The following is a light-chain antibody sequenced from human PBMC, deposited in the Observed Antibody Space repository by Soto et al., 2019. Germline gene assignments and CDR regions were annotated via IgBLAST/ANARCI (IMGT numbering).Light chain of an antibody. CDR1: TSDIGTYNY. Sequence: QPVLTQPASVSGSPGQSITISCTGTTSDIGTYNYVSWYQQYPGKAPKLMIYEVTNRPSGVSNRFSGSKSGNTASLTISGLQAEDEADYSCSSYTRSNTLVFGGGTKLTVL. CDR2: EVT. V-gene: IGLV2-14*01. J-gene: IGLJ2*01. CDR3: SSYTRSNTLV.